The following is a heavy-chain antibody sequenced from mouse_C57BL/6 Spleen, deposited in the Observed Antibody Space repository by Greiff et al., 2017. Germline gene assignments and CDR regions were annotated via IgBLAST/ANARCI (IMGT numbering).Heavy chain of an antibody. J-gene: IGHJ4*01. CDR2: IDPSDSET. CDR1: GYTFTSYW. V-gene: IGHV1-52*01. CDR3: AMGSRDAMDY. Sequence: QVQLQQPGAELVRPGSSVKLSCKASGYTFTSYWMHWVKQRPIQGLEWIGNIDPSDSETHYNQKFKYKATLTVDKSSSTAYMQLSSLTSEDSAVYYCAMGSRDAMDYWGQGTSVTVSS.